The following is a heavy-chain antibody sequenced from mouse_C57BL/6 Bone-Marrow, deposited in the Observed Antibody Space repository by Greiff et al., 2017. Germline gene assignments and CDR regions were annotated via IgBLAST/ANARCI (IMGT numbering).Heavy chain of an antibody. CDR2: IYPRSGNT. CDR1: GYTFTSYG. J-gene: IGHJ4*01. V-gene: IGHV1-81*01. Sequence: QVQLQQSGAELARPGASVKLSCKASGYTFTSYGISWVKQRTGQGLEWIGEIYPRSGNTYYNEKFKGQATLTADKSSSTAYMELRSLTSEDSAVYFCARYDGYYVPYYYAMDYWGQGTSVTVSS. D-gene: IGHD2-3*01. CDR3: ARYDGYYVPYYYAMDY.